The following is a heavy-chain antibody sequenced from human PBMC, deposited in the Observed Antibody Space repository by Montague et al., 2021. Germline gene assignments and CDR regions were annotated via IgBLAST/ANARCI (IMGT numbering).Heavy chain of an antibody. CDR2: IWFDGSNI. D-gene: IGHD6-19*01. Sequence: SLRLSCAASGFTVTSYAMHWVRQAPGKGLEWVALIWFDGSNIKYADSVKGRFTISRDTPKNTLSLEMDSLTADDTAVYCCVRGRPSWLDRGFDLWGQGTLVTVSS. V-gene: IGHV3-33*01. J-gene: IGHJ4*02. CDR1: GFTVTSYA. CDR3: VRGRPSWLDRGFDL.